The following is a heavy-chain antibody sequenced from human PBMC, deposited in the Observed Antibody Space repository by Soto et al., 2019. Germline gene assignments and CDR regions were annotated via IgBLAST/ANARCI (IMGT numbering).Heavy chain of an antibody. CDR1: GGSISSGGYY. CDR2: IYYSGST. D-gene: IGHD6-13*01. CDR3: ARDKRSWRSSWYGAFDI. J-gene: IGHJ3*02. Sequence: KPSETLSLTCTVSGGSISSGGYYWSWLRKHPGKGLEWIGYIYYSGSTYYNPSLKSRVTISVDTSKNQFSLKLSSVTAADTAVYYCARDKRSWRSSWYGAFDIWGQGTMVTVSS. V-gene: IGHV4-31*03.